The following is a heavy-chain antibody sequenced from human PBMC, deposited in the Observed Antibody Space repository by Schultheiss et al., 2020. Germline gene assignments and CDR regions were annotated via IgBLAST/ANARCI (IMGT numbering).Heavy chain of an antibody. CDR2: INHSGST. J-gene: IGHJ2*01. D-gene: IGHD4-17*01. CDR1: GGSFSGYY. V-gene: IGHV4-34*01. Sequence: SETLSLTCAVYGGSFSGYYWSWIRQPPGKGLEWIGEINHSGSTNYNPSLKSRVTISVDTSKNQFSLKLSSVTAADTAVYYCARGLDYGDYPPLHWYFDLWGRGTLVTVSA. CDR3: ARGLDYGDYPPLHWYFDL.